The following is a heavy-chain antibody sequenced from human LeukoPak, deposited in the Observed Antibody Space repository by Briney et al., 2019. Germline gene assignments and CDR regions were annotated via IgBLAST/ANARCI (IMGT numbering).Heavy chain of an antibody. CDR1: GYTLTELS. Sequence: ASVKVSCKVSGYTLTELSMHWVRQAPGKGLEWMGGFDPEDGETIYAQKFQGRVTMTEGTSTDTAYMELSSLRSEDTAVYYCATVWGTTGWNDGGDYWGQGTLVTVSS. V-gene: IGHV1-24*01. CDR2: FDPEDGET. D-gene: IGHD1-1*01. J-gene: IGHJ4*02. CDR3: ATVWGTTGWNDGGDY.